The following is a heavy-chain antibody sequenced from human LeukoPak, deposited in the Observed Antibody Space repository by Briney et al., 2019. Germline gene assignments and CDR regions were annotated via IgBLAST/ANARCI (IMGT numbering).Heavy chain of an antibody. J-gene: IGHJ4*02. CDR3: VKETFTVTSPFDS. Sequence: PGGSLRLSCSASGFTFSAYAMHWVRRPQGKGLEYVSAINSNGGSTYYADSVKGRFTISRDNSKNTVFLQMSSLRVEDTAVYYCVKETFTVTSPFDSWGQGTQVTVSS. V-gene: IGHV3-64D*09. D-gene: IGHD3-16*01. CDR2: INSNGGST. CDR1: GFTFSAYA.